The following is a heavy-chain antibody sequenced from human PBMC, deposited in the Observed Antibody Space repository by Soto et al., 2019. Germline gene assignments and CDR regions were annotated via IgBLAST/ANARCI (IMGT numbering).Heavy chain of an antibody. CDR3: ESIAARDGIDV. D-gene: IGHD6-6*01. V-gene: IGHV4-61*01. J-gene: IGHJ6*02. Sequence: SETLSLTCTVSGGSVSSGSYYWSWIRQPPGKGLEWIGYIYYSGSTNYNPSLKSRVTISVDTSKNQFSLKLSSVTAADTAVCYCESIAARDGIDVWGQGNTVTVAS. CDR2: IYYSGST. CDR1: GGSVSSGSYY.